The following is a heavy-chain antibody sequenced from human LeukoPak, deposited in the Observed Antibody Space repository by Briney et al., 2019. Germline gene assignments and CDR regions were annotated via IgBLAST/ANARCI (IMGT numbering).Heavy chain of an antibody. D-gene: IGHD2-21*01. CDR3: ARGFRRVGIDY. CDR2: ISGSGGST. Sequence: GGSLRLSCAASGFTFSSYAMSWVRQAPGKGLEWVSAISGSGGSTYYADSVKGRFTISRDNSKNSLYLQMNSLRAEDTAVYYCARGFRRVGIDYWGQGTLVTVSS. J-gene: IGHJ4*02. V-gene: IGHV3-23*01. CDR1: GFTFSSYA.